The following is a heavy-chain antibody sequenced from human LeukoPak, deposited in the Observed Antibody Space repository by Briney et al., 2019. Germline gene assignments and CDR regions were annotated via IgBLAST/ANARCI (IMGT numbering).Heavy chain of an antibody. CDR2: IYYSGST. D-gene: IGHD1-26*01. V-gene: IGHV4-39*07. J-gene: IGHJ4*02. Sequence: SETLSLTCTVSGGSISSSSYYWGWIRQPPGKGLEWIGSIYYSGSTYYNPSLKSRVTISVDTSKSQFSLKLSSVTAADTAIYYCARNIVGPRQVDYWGQGTLVTVSS. CDR3: ARNIVGPRQVDY. CDR1: GGSISSSSYY.